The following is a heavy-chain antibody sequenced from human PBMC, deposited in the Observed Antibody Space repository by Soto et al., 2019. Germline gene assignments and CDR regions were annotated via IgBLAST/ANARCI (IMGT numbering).Heavy chain of an antibody. CDR1: GFSLSTSGVG. V-gene: IGHV2-5*02. J-gene: IGHJ4*02. CDR3: AHMNTSASLKY. D-gene: IGHD3-16*01. CDR2: IYWDDDT. Sequence: QITLKESGPPLVKPTQTLTLTCTFSGFSLSTSGVGVGWIRQPPGEALEWLALIYWDDDTRYSPFLQSRLTITKDTSKKHVVLTMTNMDPVDTATYYCAHMNTSASLKYWGQGTLVTVSS.